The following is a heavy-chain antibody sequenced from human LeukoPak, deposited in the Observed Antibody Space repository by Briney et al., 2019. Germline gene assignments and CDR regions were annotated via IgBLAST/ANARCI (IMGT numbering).Heavy chain of an antibody. CDR2: IISIVGAA. Sequence: SVKVSCKASGGTFTSYAISWVRQAPGQALEWMGGIISIVGAANYARKFQGRVTITADESTSTAYMELSSLRSEDTAVYYCARALYYYDSSGYPYYYYYGMDVWGQGTTVTVSS. CDR3: ARALYYYDSSGYPYYYYYGMDV. CDR1: GGTFTSYA. D-gene: IGHD3-22*01. J-gene: IGHJ6*02. V-gene: IGHV1-69*13.